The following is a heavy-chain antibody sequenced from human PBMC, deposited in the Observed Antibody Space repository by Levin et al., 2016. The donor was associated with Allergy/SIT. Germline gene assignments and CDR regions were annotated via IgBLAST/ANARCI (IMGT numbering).Heavy chain of an antibody. CDR1: GFDFRGYD. Sequence: GESLKISCAASGFDFRGYDLMWVRQAPGKGLEWVSYIATGSSIKSYADSVKGRFTIFRDNGKKSLYLQMNSLRDEDTAIYYCAGVPTSLPALDVWGQGTTVTVSS. J-gene: IGHJ6*02. CDR2: IATGSSIK. V-gene: IGHV3-48*03. CDR3: AGVPTSLPALDV.